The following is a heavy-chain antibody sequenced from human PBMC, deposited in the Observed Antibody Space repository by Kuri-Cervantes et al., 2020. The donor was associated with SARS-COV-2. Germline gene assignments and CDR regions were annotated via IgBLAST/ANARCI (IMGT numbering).Heavy chain of an antibody. CDR1: RFTFNNYA. D-gene: IGHD2-2*01. J-gene: IGHJ4*02. CDR3: ARDLVPAAMLDY. V-gene: IGHV3-23*01. CDR2: ISGSGDNT. Sequence: GGSLRLSCAASRFTFNNYAMSWVRQTPGKGLEWVSGISGSGDNTYYADSVKGRFTISRDNSKNTLYLQMNSLRAEDTAVYYCARDLVPAAMLDYWGQGTLVTVSS.